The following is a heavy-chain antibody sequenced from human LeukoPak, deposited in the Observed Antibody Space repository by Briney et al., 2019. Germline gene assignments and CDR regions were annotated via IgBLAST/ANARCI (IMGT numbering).Heavy chain of an antibody. CDR3: VKANPVERGYSGYGILDY. J-gene: IGHJ4*02. CDR2: ISWNSRTI. V-gene: IGHV3-9*01. CDR1: GFTFDDYA. D-gene: IGHD5-12*01. Sequence: PGRSLRLSCAASGFTFDDYAMHWVRHAPGKGLEWVSGISWNSRTIAYADSVKGRFTISRDNVKNSLYLQMNSLRSEDTALYYCVKANPVERGYSGYGILDYWGQGMRVTVSS.